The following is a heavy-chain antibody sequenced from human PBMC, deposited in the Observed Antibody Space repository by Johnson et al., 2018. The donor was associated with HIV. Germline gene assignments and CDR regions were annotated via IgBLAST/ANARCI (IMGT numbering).Heavy chain of an antibody. CDR2: IRYDGSNK. CDR3: ARDRRSSFDI. J-gene: IGHJ3*02. Sequence: VQLVESGGGVVQPGGSLRLSCAASGFTFSSYGMHWVRQAPGKGLEWVAFIRYDGSNKYYADSVKGRFTISRDNSKNTLYLQMNSLRAEDTAVYYCARDRRSSFDIWGQGTMVAVSS. D-gene: IGHD6-6*01. V-gene: IGHV3-30*02. CDR1: GFTFSSYG.